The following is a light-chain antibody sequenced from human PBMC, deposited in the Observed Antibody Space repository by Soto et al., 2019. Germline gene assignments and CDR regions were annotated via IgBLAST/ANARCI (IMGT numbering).Light chain of an antibody. Sequence: QSALTQPASVSGSPGQSITISCTGTSSDIGSYNLVSWYQHHPGNAPKLMIYEGSKRPSGVSNRFSGSKSGNTASLTVSGLQSEDEADYYCCSYAGTTLFGGGTKLTVL. CDR1: SSDIGSYNL. J-gene: IGLJ2*01. V-gene: IGLV2-23*01. CDR3: CSYAGTTL. CDR2: EGS.